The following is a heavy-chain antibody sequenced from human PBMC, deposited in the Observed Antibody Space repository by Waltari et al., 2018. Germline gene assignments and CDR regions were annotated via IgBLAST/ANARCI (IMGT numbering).Heavy chain of an antibody. CDR1: GYTFTDYY. Sequence: EVQLVQSGDEVKKPGATVKISCKVSGYTFTDYYMHWVKQAPGKGLEWMGLVDPEDVETIYAEKCQGRVTITADTSTDTAYMELSSLRSEDTAVYYCATEVIPTYDILTGYYRADYWGQGTLVTVSS. CDR3: ATEVIPTYDILTGYYRADY. J-gene: IGHJ4*02. D-gene: IGHD3-9*01. CDR2: VDPEDVET. V-gene: IGHV1-69-2*01.